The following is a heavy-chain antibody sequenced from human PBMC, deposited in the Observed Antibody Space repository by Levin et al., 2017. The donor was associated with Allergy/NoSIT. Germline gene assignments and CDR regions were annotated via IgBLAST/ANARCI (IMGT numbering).Heavy chain of an antibody. CDR3: ARSQYSGSHMDY. Sequence: SCVASGFTFSSYWMHWVRQVPGKGLVWVSRGNGDGTNTSYADSVKGRFTCSRDNAKKTLYLQMSSLSAEDTAIYYCARSQYSGSHMDYWGQGILVTVSS. J-gene: IGHJ4*02. CDR1: GFTFSSYW. CDR2: GNGDGTNT. V-gene: IGHV3-74*01. D-gene: IGHD1-26*01.